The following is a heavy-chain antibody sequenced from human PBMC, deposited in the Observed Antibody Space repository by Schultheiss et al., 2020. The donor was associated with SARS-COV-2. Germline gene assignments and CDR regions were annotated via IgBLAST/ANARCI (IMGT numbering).Heavy chain of an antibody. Sequence: SGPTLVKPTETLTLTCTVSGFSLSNPRMGVSWIRQPPGKALQWLAHIFSNDEESYSTSLKSRLTISKDTSKNQVVLTMTNMDPVDTATYYCALGGKVFDYWGQGTLVTVSS. J-gene: IGHJ4*02. CDR3: ALGGKVFDY. CDR2: IFSNDEE. D-gene: IGHD4-23*01. V-gene: IGHV2-26*01. CDR1: GFSLSNPRMG.